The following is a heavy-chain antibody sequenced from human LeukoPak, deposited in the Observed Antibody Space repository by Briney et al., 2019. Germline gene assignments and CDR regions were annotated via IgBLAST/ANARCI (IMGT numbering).Heavy chain of an antibody. D-gene: IGHD3-10*01. CDR2: ISSSSIYI. CDR1: GFTFSSYS. J-gene: IGHJ3*02. V-gene: IGHV3-21*01. Sequence: PGGSLRLSCAASGFTFSSYSMNWVRLAPGKGLEWVSSISSSSIYIYYADSVKGRFTISRDNSKNTLYLQMNSLRAEDTAVYYCAKDLLWFGEHGHAFDIWGQGTMVTVSS. CDR3: AKDLLWFGEHGHAFDI.